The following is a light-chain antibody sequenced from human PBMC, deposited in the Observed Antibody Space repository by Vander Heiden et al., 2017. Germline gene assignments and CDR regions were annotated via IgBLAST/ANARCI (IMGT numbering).Light chain of an antibody. J-gene: IGKJ5*01. CDR2: WAS. CDR3: QQYYNTPIT. Sequence: IVMTQSPDSLAASLGERATINCKSSRSLLSNNKNYLAWYQQKPGQPPKLLIYWASTRKSGVPDRFSGSGSGTDFTLTISGLQAEDVAVYYCQQYYNTPITFGQGTRLEIK. V-gene: IGKV4-1*01. CDR1: RSLLSNNKNY.